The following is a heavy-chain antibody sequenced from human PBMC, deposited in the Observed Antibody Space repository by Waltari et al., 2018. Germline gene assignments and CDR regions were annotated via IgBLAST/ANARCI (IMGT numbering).Heavy chain of an antibody. D-gene: IGHD2-15*01. CDR1: GGSISSGSYY. Sequence: QVQLQESGPGLVKPSQTLSLTCTVSGGSISSGSYYWSWIRQPAGKGLEWIGRIYTSGSTIYNPPLKSRVTISEDTSKNQLSRKLSSVTAADTAVYYCARELGYCSGGSCYSDYWGQGTLVTVSS. CDR2: IYTSGST. J-gene: IGHJ4*02. V-gene: IGHV4-61*02. CDR3: ARELGYCSGGSCYSDY.